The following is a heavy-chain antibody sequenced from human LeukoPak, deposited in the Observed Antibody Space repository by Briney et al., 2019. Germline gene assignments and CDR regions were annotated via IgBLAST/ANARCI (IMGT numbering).Heavy chain of an antibody. V-gene: IGHV4-4*07. CDR3: ARQIGARAFDV. Sequence: SETLSLTCAVSGGSIDSDYWSWIRQPAGKGLEWIGRIYPNGHTTYNPSLTSRVTMSADTSKMQFSLNLNSVTAADTALYYCARQIGARAFDVWGQGTVVTVSS. CDR2: IYPNGHT. D-gene: IGHD3-16*01. J-gene: IGHJ3*01. CDR1: GGSIDSDY.